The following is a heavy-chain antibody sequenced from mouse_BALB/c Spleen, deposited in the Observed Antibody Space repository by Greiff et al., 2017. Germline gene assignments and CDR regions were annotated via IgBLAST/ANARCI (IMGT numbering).Heavy chain of an antibody. V-gene: IGHV3-2*02. D-gene: IGHD2-2*01. CDR1: GYSITSDYA. CDR2: ISYSGST. Sequence: VQLQQSGPGLVKPSQSLSLTCTVTGYSITSDYAWNWIRQFPGNKLEWMGYISYSGSTSYNPSLKSRISITRDTSKNQFFLQLNSVTTEDTATYYCARGLPFDYWGQGTTLTVSS. J-gene: IGHJ2*01. CDR3: ARGLPFDY.